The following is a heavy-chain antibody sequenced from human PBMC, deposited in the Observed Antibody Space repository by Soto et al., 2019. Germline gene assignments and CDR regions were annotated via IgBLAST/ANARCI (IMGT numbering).Heavy chain of an antibody. J-gene: IGHJ5*02. CDR2: INPSGGST. CDR1: GYTFTTYY. V-gene: IGHV1-46*01. D-gene: IGHD4-17*01. Sequence: DSVKVSCKASGYTFTTYYLHWVRQAPGQGLEWMGIINPSGGSTNYAQRFQGRVTMTSDTSTSTVYMELSSLRADDTAVYYCARVVVPTTATTSNWFDPWGQGTLVPVSS. CDR3: ARVVVPTTATTSNWFDP.